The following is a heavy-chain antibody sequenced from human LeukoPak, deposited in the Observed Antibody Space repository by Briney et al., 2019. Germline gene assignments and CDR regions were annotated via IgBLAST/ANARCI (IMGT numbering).Heavy chain of an antibody. Sequence: GRSLRLSCAASGFTFSNYGMHWVRQAPGKGLQWVAVIWFDGSNKYYADSVKGRFTISRDNSVKTLYLRMNSLRAEDTAVYYCARGPGDDSSGYSVEYFQHWGQGTLVTVSS. CDR2: IWFDGSNK. CDR3: ARGPGDDSSGYSVEYFQH. V-gene: IGHV3-33*01. D-gene: IGHD3-22*01. CDR1: GFTFSNYG. J-gene: IGHJ1*01.